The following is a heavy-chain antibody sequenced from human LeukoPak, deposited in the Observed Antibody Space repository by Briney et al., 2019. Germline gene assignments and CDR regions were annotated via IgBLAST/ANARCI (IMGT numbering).Heavy chain of an antibody. CDR3: ARYYYYDSSGYYYFDY. CDR1: GYSFTSYW. D-gene: IGHD3-22*01. CDR2: IYPGDSDT. Sequence: GESLKISCKGSGYSFTSYWIGWVRQMPGKGLEWMGIIYPGDSDTRYSPSFQGQVTISADKSISTAYLQWSSLKASDTAMYYGARYYYYDSSGYYYFDYWGQGTLVTVSS. J-gene: IGHJ4*02. V-gene: IGHV5-51*03.